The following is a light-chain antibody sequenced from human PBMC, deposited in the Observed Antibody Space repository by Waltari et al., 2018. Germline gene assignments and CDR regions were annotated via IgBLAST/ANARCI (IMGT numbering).Light chain of an antibody. Sequence: ETIMTQSPATLSVSPGESATLSCRASKSIGNNLAWYQQTPGQAPRLLIYVTSSRSTGIPGRFFGAGSGTDFTLTISSLQSEDFGVYYCQQYNEWPYTFGQGPKWTSN. CDR3: QQYNEWPYT. CDR1: KSIGNN. CDR2: VTS. J-gene: IGKJ2*01. V-gene: IGKV3-15*01.